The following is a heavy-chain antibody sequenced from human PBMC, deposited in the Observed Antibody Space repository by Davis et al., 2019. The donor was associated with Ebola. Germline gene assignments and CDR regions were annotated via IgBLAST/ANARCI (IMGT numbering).Heavy chain of an antibody. V-gene: IGHV4-39*01. CDR1: GGSISSSSYY. CDR2: INYSGST. Sequence: PSETLSLTCTVSGGSISSSSYYWGWIRQPPGKGLEWIGSINYSGSTYYNPSLKSRVTTSVDTSKNQFSLKLSSVPAADTAVYYCARRVAVAASLYYYGMDVWGQGTTVTVSS. CDR3: ARRVAVAASLYYYGMDV. J-gene: IGHJ6*02. D-gene: IGHD6-19*01.